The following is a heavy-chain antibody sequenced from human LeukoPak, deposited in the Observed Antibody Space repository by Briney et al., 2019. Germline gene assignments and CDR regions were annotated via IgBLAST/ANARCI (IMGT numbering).Heavy chain of an antibody. CDR3: ARDRQATTAYDAFDI. V-gene: IGHV4-59*01. J-gene: IGHJ3*02. Sequence: SETLSLTCTVSGGYNSSFYWSWLRQPPGKGLECIRYIYHSGSTKYNPSLKSRVTISVDASKNQFSLKLSSVTAADTAVYYCARDRQATTAYDAFDIWGRGTMVTVSS. D-gene: IGHD4-17*01. CDR2: IYHSGST. CDR1: GGYNSSFY.